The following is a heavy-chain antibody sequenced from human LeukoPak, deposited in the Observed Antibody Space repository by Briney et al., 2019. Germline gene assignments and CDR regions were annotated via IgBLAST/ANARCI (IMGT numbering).Heavy chain of an antibody. CDR3: ARDVGLDGSYYEYFQH. CDR1: GYTFTSYG. J-gene: IGHJ1*01. CDR2: ISAYNGNT. V-gene: IGHV1-18*01. Sequence: ASVKVSCKASGYTFTSYGISWVRQAPGQGLEWMGWISAYNGNTNYAQKLQGRVTMTTDTSTSTAYMELRSLGSDDTAVYYCARDVGLDGSYYEYFQHWGQGTLVTVSS. D-gene: IGHD1-26*01.